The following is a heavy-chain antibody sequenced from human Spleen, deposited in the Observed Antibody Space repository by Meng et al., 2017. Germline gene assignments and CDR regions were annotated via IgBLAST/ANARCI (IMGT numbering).Heavy chain of an antibody. D-gene: IGHD4-11*01. V-gene: IGHV4-34*01. J-gene: IGHJ4*02. Sequence: QVQLQQWGAGLLKRSETLSLTCAVYGGSFSGYYWSWIRQPPGKGLEWIGEINHSGSTNYNPSLESRATISVDTSQNNLSLKLSSVTAADSAVYYCARGPTTMAHDFDYWGQGTLVTVSS. CDR3: ARGPTTMAHDFDY. CDR1: GGSFSGYY. CDR2: INHSGST.